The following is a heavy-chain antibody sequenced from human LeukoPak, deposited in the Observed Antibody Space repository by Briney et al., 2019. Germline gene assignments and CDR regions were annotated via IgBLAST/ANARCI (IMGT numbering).Heavy chain of an antibody. D-gene: IGHD4-17*01. V-gene: IGHV1-2*02. Sequence: ASVKVSCKASGYTFTGYYMHWVRQAPGQGLEWMGWINPNSGGTNYAQKFQGRVTMTRDTSISTAYMELSRLRSDDTAVYYCARTQTTVTTGIDYWGQGTLVTVSS. CDR1: GYTFTGYY. CDR2: INPNSGGT. J-gene: IGHJ4*02. CDR3: ARTQTTVTTGIDY.